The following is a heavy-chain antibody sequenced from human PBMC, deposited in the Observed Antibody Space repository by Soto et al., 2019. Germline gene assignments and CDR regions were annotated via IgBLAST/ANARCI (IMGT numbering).Heavy chain of an antibody. CDR2: LIPIFGTP. J-gene: IGHJ3*02. CDR3: ARDYYSDPLSDAFHI. D-gene: IGHD3-10*01. CDR1: GGTFNNNG. V-gene: IGHV1-69*01. Sequence: QVPLVQSGAEVKKPGSSVKVSCKASGGTFNNNGVTWVRQAPGQGLEWMGGLIPIFGTPSYAQRFQGRVTIIADESTSTAYMELSSLTSEDTAVYYCARDYYSDPLSDAFHIWGPGTMVTVSS.